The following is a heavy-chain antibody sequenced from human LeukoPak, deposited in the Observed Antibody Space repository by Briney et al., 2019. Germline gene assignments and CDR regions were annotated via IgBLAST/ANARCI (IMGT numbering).Heavy chain of an antibody. V-gene: IGHV3-33*01. Sequence: GGSLRLSCAASGFTFSSYGMHWVRQAPGKGLEWVAVIWYDGSNKYYADSVKGRFTISRDNSKSTLYLQMNSLRAEDTAVYYCASSSTVTTEDAFDIWGQGTMVTVSS. J-gene: IGHJ3*02. CDR3: ASSSTVTTEDAFDI. D-gene: IGHD4-17*01. CDR1: GFTFSSYG. CDR2: IWYDGSNK.